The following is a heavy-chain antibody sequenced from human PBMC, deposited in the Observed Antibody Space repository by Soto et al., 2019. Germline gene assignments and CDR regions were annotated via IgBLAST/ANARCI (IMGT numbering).Heavy chain of an antibody. CDR3: ARRREQLTRDYYYYYGMDV. Sequence: SETLSLTCTVSGGSISSGDYYWSWIRQPPGKGLEWIGYIYYSGSTYYNPSLKSRVTISVDTSKNQFSLKLSSVTAADTAVYYCARRREQLTRDYYYYYGMDVWGQGNTVTVSS. J-gene: IGHJ6*02. D-gene: IGHD1-1*01. CDR2: IYYSGST. V-gene: IGHV4-30-4*01. CDR1: GGSISSGDYY.